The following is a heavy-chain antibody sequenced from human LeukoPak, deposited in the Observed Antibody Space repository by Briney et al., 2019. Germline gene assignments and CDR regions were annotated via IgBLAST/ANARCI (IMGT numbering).Heavy chain of an antibody. D-gene: IGHD3-10*01. CDR2: IYYSGST. CDR3: ARGSWGFGELYYGMDV. J-gene: IGHJ6*02. Sequence: PSETLSLTCTVSGGSISSYYWSWIRQPPGKGLEWIGYIYYSGSTNYNPSLKSRATISVDTSKNQFPLKLSSVTAADTAVYYCARGSWGFGELYYGMDVWGQGTTVTVSS. V-gene: IGHV4-59*01. CDR1: GGSISSYY.